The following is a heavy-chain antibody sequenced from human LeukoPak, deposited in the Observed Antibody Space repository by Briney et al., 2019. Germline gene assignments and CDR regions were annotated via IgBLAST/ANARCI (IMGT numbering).Heavy chain of an antibody. CDR3: ARGGWGYYDSSGYCDY. CDR2: INHSGST. V-gene: IGHV4-34*01. D-gene: IGHD3-22*01. J-gene: IGHJ4*02. CDR1: GGSFSGYY. Sequence: SETLSFTGAVYGGSFSGYYWSWIRQPPGKGLEWIGEINHSGSTNYNPSLKSRVTISVDTSKNQFSLKLGSVTAADTAVYYCARGGWGYYDSSGYCDYWGQGTLVTVSS.